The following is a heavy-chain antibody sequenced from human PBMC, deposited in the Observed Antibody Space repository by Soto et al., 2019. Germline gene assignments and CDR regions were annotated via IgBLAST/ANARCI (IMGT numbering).Heavy chain of an antibody. J-gene: IGHJ1*01. Sequence: QVQLVQSGAEVKYPGASVKVSCRTSGYPFSPIDINWVRQATGQGLEWMGWMNPNNGYTGLTQKFQGRLTRTRDTSTSTGYLERRSRRPGGAAVYYCAKLHCDDSASFADWGQGRLVSVSS. D-gene: IGHD3-10*01. V-gene: IGHV1-8*01. CDR1: GYPFSPID. CDR2: MNPNNGYT. CDR3: AKLHCDDSASFAD.